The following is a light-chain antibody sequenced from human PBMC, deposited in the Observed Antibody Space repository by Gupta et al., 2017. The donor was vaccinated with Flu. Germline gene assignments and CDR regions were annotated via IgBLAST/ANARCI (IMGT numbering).Light chain of an antibody. J-gene: IGKJ5*01. CDR1: QSVSSSY. CDR3: QQYDSSPIT. CDR2: GSS. Sequence: VLTQSPGTLSLSPGERATLSCRASQSVSSSYLAWYQQKPGQPPRLLIYGSSSRATGIPDRFSGSGSGTDFTLTISRLEPEDFAVYYCQQYDSSPITFGQGTRLE. V-gene: IGKV3-20*01.